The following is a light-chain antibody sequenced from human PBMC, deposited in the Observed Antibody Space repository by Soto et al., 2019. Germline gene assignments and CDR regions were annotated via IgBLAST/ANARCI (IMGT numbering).Light chain of an antibody. Sequence: QSALTQPPSASGSPGQSVTISCTGTSSDVGGYNYVSWYQQHPGKAPKLMIYEVSNRPSGVSNRFSGSKSGNTASLTISGLQAEDEADYYCISYTDRQSYLFGTGTKLTVL. CDR1: SSDVGGYNY. CDR2: EVS. CDR3: ISYTDRQSYL. J-gene: IGLJ1*01. V-gene: IGLV2-14*01.